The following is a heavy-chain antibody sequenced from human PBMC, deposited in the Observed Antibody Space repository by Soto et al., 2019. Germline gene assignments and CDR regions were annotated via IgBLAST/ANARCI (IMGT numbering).Heavy chain of an antibody. D-gene: IGHD2-2*01. Sequence: ASVKVSCKASGCTFTSYYIHWVRQAPGQGLEWMGIINPSGGSTNYAQKFQGRVTMTRDTSTSTVYMELSSLRSEDTAVYYCARGFCSTTSCLYGDSWGQGTLVTVSS. V-gene: IGHV1-46*01. CDR1: GCTFTSYY. J-gene: IGHJ4*02. CDR3: ARGFCSTTSCLYGDS. CDR2: INPSGGST.